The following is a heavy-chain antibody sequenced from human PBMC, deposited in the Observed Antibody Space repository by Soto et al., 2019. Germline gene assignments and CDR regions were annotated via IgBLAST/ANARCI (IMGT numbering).Heavy chain of an antibody. Sequence: EVQLLESGGGLARPGGSLRLACAASEFTFSSYAMSWVRQAPGKGLEWVATVTSSGGSTDYADSVQGRFSIGRDNSKNTLYLEMNSLRADETAVYYCAKGGATILDPFALWGQGTLVTVSS. CDR1: EFTFSSYA. CDR2: VTSSGGST. J-gene: IGHJ4*02. CDR3: AKGGATILDPFAL. V-gene: IGHV3-23*01. D-gene: IGHD5-12*01.